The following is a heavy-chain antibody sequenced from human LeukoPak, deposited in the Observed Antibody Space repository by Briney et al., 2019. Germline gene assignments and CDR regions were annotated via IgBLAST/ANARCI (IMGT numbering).Heavy chain of an antibody. CDR1: GYTFTDYY. V-gene: IGHV1-2*02. D-gene: IGHD2-2*01. CDR3: ARGGLSSTSRFIDY. J-gene: IGHJ4*02. Sequence: ASVRVSCKASGYTFTDYYMRWVRQAPGQGLEWMGWFNPNSGGTNYAQKFQGRVTMTRDTSISTAYMELSRLRSDDTAVYYCARGGLSSTSRFIDYWGQGTLATVSS. CDR2: FNPNSGGT.